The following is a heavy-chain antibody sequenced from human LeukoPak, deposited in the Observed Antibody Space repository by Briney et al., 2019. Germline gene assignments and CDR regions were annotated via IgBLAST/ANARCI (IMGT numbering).Heavy chain of an antibody. V-gene: IGHV3-30*04. CDR2: ISYDGSNK. CDR1: GFTFSSYA. Sequence: GGSLRLSCAASGFTFSSYAMHWVRQAPGKGLEWVAVISYDGSNKYYADSVKGRFTISRDNSKNTLYLQMNSLRAEDTAVYYCARDQQWELLGFFDYWGQGTLVTVSS. D-gene: IGHD1-26*01. J-gene: IGHJ4*02. CDR3: ARDQQWELLGFFDY.